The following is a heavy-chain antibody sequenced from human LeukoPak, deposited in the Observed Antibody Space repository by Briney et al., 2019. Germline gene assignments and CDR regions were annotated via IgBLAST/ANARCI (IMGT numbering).Heavy chain of an antibody. CDR3: ARDGRYCTNGVCYSFDY. V-gene: IGHV3-11*01. D-gene: IGHD2-8*01. J-gene: IGHJ4*02. Sequence: GGSLRLSCAASGFTFSDYYMSWIRQVPGKGLEWVSYISSSGSTIYYADSVKGRFTISRDNAKNSLYLQMNSLRAEDTAVYYCARDGRYCTNGVCYSFDYWGQGTLVTVSS. CDR1: GFTFSDYY. CDR2: ISSSGSTI.